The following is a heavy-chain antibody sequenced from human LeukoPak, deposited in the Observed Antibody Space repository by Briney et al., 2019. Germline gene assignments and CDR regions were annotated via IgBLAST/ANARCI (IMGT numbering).Heavy chain of an antibody. J-gene: IGHJ3*02. D-gene: IGHD6-19*01. CDR3: ARGLQENLAWLTAFSAFDI. CDR2: MNPISGNT. Sequence: ASVKVSCKASGYTFSNNDINWVRQATGQGLEWMGWMNPISGNTGFAQKFQGRVTITRITSISTAYMEMSSLRSDDTAVYYCARGLQENLAWLTAFSAFDIWGQGTMVTVSS. V-gene: IGHV1-8*03. CDR1: GYTFSNND.